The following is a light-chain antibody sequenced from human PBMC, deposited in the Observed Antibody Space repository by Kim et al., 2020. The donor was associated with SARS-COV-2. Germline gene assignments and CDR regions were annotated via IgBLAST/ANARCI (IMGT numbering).Light chain of an antibody. V-gene: IGLV2-14*03. CDR3: SSYTSRSTVV. CDR2: DVS. CDR1: SSDVGGYNY. J-gene: IGLJ2*01. Sequence: GQSSTISCTGTSSDVGGYNYVSWYQQHPGKAPKLMIYDVSNRPSGVSNRFSGSKSGNTASLAISGLQAEDEADYYCSSYTSRSTVVFGGGNKLTVL.